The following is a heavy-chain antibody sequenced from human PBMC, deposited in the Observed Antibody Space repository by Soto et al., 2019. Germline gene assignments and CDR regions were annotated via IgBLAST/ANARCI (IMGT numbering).Heavy chain of an antibody. Sequence: DVQLLESGGQWVQPGGSLRLSCSASGFALSSYAMSWVRQAPGKGLEWVSSISAGGDMTYNSDSVMGRFTFSRDNSNTGLSLQMHMHSMEPAAPCLCARGKPGVAAAPAGHHYSGLDVWGQGTTVTVSS. CDR3: ARGKPGVAAAPAGHHYSGLDV. J-gene: IGHJ6*02. CDR1: GFALSSYA. V-gene: IGHV3-23*01. CDR2: ISAGGDMT. D-gene: IGHD6-13*01.